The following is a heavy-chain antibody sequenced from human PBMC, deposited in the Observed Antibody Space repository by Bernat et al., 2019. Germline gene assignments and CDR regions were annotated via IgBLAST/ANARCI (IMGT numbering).Heavy chain of an antibody. CDR3: ARGPNKIHRGYIAAAVRHSFDY. Sequence: QVQLQQWGAGLLKPSETLSLTCAVYGGSFSGYYWSWIRQPPGKGLEWIGEINHSGSTNYNPSLKSRVTISVDTSKNQVSLKLSSVTSADTAVYYCARGPNKIHRGYIAAAVRHSFDYWRHGTLVPVSS. CDR2: INHSGST. D-gene: IGHD6-13*01. CDR1: GGSFSGYY. V-gene: IGHV4-34*01. J-gene: IGHJ4*01.